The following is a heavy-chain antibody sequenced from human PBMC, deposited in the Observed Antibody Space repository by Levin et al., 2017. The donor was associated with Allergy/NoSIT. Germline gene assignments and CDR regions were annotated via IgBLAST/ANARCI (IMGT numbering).Heavy chain of an antibody. D-gene: IGHD3-22*01. CDR2: FDPEDGET. Sequence: GESLKISCKVSGYTLTELSMHWVRQAPGKGLEWMGGFDPEDGETIYAQKFQGRVTMTEDTSTDTAYMELSSLRSEDTAVYYCATVGYYYDSSGYYYFDYWGQGTLVTVSS. V-gene: IGHV1-24*01. J-gene: IGHJ4*02. CDR3: ATVGYYYDSSGYYYFDY. CDR1: GYTLTELS.